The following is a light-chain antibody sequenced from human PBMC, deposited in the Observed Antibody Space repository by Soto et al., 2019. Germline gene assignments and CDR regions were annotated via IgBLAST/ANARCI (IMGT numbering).Light chain of an antibody. Sequence: EIVLTQSPGTLSLSPGERATLSCRASQTVRSSHLAWYQQKPGQAPRLLIYGASSRATGIPDGFSGSGSGTDFTLTISRLEPEDFAVYSCQQYSSSPATFGQGTKVEF. CDR3: QQYSSSPAT. V-gene: IGKV3-20*01. CDR1: QTVRSSH. J-gene: IGKJ1*01. CDR2: GAS.